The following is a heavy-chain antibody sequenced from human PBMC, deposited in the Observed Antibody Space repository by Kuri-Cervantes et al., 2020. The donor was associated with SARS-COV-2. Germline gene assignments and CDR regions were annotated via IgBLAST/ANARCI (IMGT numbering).Heavy chain of an antibody. CDR2: IYHSGTT. J-gene: IGHJ5*02. V-gene: IGHV4-30-2*01. CDR3: ARATYSSTWYINPFDP. Sequence: SQTLSLTCAVSGGAISSGGYPWSWIRQPPGKGLEWIGYIYHSGTTYYHPSLKSRLTVLVDSSKNQFSLKLTSVTAADTAIYYCARATYSSTWYINPFDPWGQGTLVTVSS. CDR1: GGAISSGGYP. D-gene: IGHD6-13*01.